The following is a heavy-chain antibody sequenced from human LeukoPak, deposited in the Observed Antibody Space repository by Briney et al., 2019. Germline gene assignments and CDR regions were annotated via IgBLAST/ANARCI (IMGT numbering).Heavy chain of an antibody. CDR1: GYTFTGYY. Sequence: ASVKVSCKASGYTFTGYYIHWVRQAPGQGLEWMGWIDPNSGGTNYAQKFQGRVTMTRDTSISTAYMELSRLRSDDTAVYYCARDLVVPYYYGSGSSIVPYYWGQGTLVTVSS. CDR2: IDPNSGGT. V-gene: IGHV1-2*02. J-gene: IGHJ4*02. D-gene: IGHD3-10*01. CDR3: ARDLVVPYYYGSGSSIVPYY.